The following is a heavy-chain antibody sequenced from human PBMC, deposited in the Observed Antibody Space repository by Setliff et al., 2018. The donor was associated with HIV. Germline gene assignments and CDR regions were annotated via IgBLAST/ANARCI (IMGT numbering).Heavy chain of an antibody. D-gene: IGHD6-13*01. Sequence: GGSLRLSCAASGFTFSNSAMHWVRQAPGKGLGWVAGISYDGSNKYYTDSVKGRFTISRDNSKNTLYLQMNGLRAEDSAVYYCAREVAADGTYFDYWGQGALVTVS. V-gene: IGHV3-30*04. CDR1: GFTFSNSA. J-gene: IGHJ4*01. CDR2: ISYDGSNK. CDR3: AREVAADGTYFDY.